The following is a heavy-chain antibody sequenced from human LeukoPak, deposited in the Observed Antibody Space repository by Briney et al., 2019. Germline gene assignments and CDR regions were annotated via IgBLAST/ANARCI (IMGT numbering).Heavy chain of an antibody. Sequence: SETLSLTCTVPGGSISSYYWSWIRQPPGKGLEWIGYIYTSGSTNYNPSLKSRVTISVDTSKNQFSLKLSSVTAADTAVYYCARHYYYDSSGYYRDAFDIWGQGTMVTVSS. J-gene: IGHJ3*02. CDR1: GGSISSYY. CDR2: IYTSGST. CDR3: ARHYYYDSSGYYRDAFDI. V-gene: IGHV4-4*09. D-gene: IGHD3-22*01.